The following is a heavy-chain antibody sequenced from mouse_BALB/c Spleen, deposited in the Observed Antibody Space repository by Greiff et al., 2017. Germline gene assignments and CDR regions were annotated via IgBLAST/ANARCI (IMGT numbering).Heavy chain of an antibody. CDR2: IWTGGGT. V-gene: IGHV2-9-2*01. CDR3: VRFTTDYYAMDY. CDR1: GFSLTSYD. Sequence: VQLVESGPGLVAPSQSLSITCTVSGFSLTSYDISWIRQPPGKGLEWLGVIWTGGGTNYNSAFMSRLSISKDNSKSQVFLKMNSLQTDDTAIYYCVRFTTDYYAMDYWGQGTSVTVSS. D-gene: IGHD1-1*01. J-gene: IGHJ4*01.